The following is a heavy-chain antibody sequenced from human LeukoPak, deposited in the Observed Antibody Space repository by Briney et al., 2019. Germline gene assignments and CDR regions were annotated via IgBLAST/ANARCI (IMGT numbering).Heavy chain of an antibody. V-gene: IGHV3-48*02. CDR2: ISSSSNRI. D-gene: IGHD3-3*01. J-gene: IGHJ2*01. CDR3: AREEGITIFGVVIHWYFDL. CDR1: GFTFSSYS. Sequence: PGGSLRLSCAASGFTFSSYSMNWVRRAPGKRLEWLSYISSSSNRIYYADSVKGRFTISRDNAKNSLYLQMNSLRDEDTAVYYCAREEGITIFGVVIHWYFDLWGRGTLVTVSS.